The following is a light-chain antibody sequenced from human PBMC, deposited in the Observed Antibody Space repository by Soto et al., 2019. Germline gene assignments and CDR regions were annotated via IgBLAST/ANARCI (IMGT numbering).Light chain of an antibody. CDR3: HQFDNWPQT. Sequence: EIVMTQSPATLSVSPGERATLSCRASQSVSSNLAWYQQKPGQAPRLLIYGASTRATDIPARFSGSGSGTEFTLTISSLQSEDFAVYSCHQFDNWPQTFGQGTKVEIK. CDR1: QSVSSN. J-gene: IGKJ1*01. V-gene: IGKV3-15*01. CDR2: GAS.